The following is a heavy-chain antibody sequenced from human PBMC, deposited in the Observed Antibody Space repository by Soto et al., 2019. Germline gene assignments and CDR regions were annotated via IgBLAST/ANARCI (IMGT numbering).Heavy chain of an antibody. J-gene: IGHJ4*02. Sequence: QVQLQESGPGLVKPSETLSLTCTVSGGSISSYYWSWIRQPPGKGLEWIGYIYYSGSTNYNPSLKSRVTKSVATSKNQFSLKLSSVTAADTAVYYCARQSVGPYGSGSYFDYWGQGTLVTVSS. CDR2: IYYSGST. CDR3: ARQSVGPYGSGSYFDY. CDR1: GGSISSYY. V-gene: IGHV4-59*08. D-gene: IGHD3-10*01.